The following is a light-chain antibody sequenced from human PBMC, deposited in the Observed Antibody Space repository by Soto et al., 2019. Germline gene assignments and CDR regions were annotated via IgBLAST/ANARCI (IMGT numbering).Light chain of an antibody. Sequence: VLTQPPSVSGAPGQRVTISCTGSSSNIGAGYDVHWYQQLPGTAPKLLIYSDTHRPSGVPDRFSGYKSGTSASLAITGLQAEDEADDYCQSYDSSLGGKVFGGGTKLTVL. CDR1: SSNIGAGYD. CDR2: SDT. V-gene: IGLV1-40*01. CDR3: QSYDSSLGGKV. J-gene: IGLJ2*01.